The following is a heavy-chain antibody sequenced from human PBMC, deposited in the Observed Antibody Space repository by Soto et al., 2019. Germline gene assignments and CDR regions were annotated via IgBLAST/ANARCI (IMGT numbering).Heavy chain of an antibody. V-gene: IGHV1-18*04. CDR2: ISTYNGNT. CDR3: AREGAHSTGWYDYFDQ. J-gene: IGHJ4*02. CDR1: GYTFISYS. D-gene: IGHD6-13*01. Sequence: QVQLVQYGGEVKKPGASVNISCKATGYTFISYSIPWVRQAPGQGLEWMGWISTYNGNTKYAKSLQGRVTLTRDTSTNTDFMEIRGLSSDDTSIYYCAREGAHSTGWYDYFDQWGQGTLVAVSS.